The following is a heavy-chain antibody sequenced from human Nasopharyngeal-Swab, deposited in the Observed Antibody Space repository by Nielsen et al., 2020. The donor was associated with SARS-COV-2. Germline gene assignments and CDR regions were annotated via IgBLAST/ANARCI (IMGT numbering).Heavy chain of an antibody. CDR3: ARTARMGYSYGLYYYYGMDV. Sequence: GGSLRLSCAASGFTFSSHWMSWVRQAPGKGLEWVANIKQDGSEKYYVDSVKGRFTISRDNAKNSLYLQMNSLRAEDTAVYYCARTARMGYSYGLYYYYGMDVWGQGTTVTVSS. V-gene: IGHV3-7*01. J-gene: IGHJ6*02. CDR2: IKQDGSEK. D-gene: IGHD5-18*01. CDR1: GFTFSSHW.